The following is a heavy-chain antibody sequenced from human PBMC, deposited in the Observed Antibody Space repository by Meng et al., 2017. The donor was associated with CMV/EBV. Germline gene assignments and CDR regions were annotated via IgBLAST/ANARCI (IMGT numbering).Heavy chain of an antibody. CDR1: GFSLSTSGMR. V-gene: IGHV2-70D*14. J-gene: IGHJ6*02. CDR2: IDWDDDK. Sequence: SGPTLVKPTHTLTLTCTFSGFSLSTSGMRVSWIRQPPGKALEWLARIDWDDDKFYSTSLKTRLTISKDTSKNQVVLTMTNMDPVDTATYYCARAHTDYHYGMDVWGQGTTVTVSS. CDR3: ARAHTDYHYGMDV. D-gene: IGHD4-17*01.